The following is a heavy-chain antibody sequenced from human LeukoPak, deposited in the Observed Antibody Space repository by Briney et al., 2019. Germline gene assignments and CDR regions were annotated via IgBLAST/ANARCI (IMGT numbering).Heavy chain of an antibody. J-gene: IGHJ4*02. Sequence: GASVKVSCKASGFTFTSSAMQWVRQARGQRLEWIGWIVVGSGNTNYAQKFQERVTITRDMSTSTAYMELSSLRSDDTAVYYCARDYNSMLGYCSGGSCYPNFDYWGQGTLVTVSS. CDR2: IVVGSGNT. D-gene: IGHD2-15*01. CDR1: GFTFTSSA. CDR3: ARDYNSMLGYCSGGSCYPNFDY. V-gene: IGHV1-58*02.